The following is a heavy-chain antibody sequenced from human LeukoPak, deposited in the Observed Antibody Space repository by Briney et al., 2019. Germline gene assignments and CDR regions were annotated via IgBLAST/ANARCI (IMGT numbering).Heavy chain of an antibody. CDR1: GSSVSTNY. CDR2: IYSAGNT. CDR3: ARPDPGVLMIYYYYYMDA. J-gene: IGHJ6*03. V-gene: IGHV3-53*01. Sequence: PGGSLRLSCAASGSSVSTNYMSWVRQAPGKGLEWVSLIYSAGNTNYADSVKGRLTISRDNSKNTLYVQMNSLGVENTAADYCARPDPGVLMIYYYYYMDAWGKGTTVTVSS. D-gene: IGHD3-10*01.